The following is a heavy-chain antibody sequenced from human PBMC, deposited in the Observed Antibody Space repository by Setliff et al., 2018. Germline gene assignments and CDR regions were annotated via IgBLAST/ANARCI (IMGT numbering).Heavy chain of an antibody. CDR1: GYSISSDYY. Sequence: SETLSLTCAVSGYSISSDYYWAWIRQPPGKGLEWIATIYHSGTTFHNPSLKSRVSMSVDTSKNHFSLRLTSVTAADSAIYYCARDGDDYSAFKIWGQGTVVTVSS. J-gene: IGHJ3*02. CDR3: ARDGDDYSAFKI. CDR2: IYHSGTT. D-gene: IGHD4-4*01. V-gene: IGHV4-38-2*01.